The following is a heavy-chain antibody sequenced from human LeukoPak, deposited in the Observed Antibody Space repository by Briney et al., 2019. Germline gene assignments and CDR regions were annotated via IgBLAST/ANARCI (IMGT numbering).Heavy chain of an antibody. J-gene: IGHJ4*02. CDR2: IIPILVTP. CDR1: GGSFSSRS. CDR3: ARSPLAHSGTYSEE. V-gene: IGHV1-69*16. D-gene: IGHD1-26*01. Sequence: SVKVSCKASGGSFSSRSITWVRQAPGQGLESMGGIIPILVTPNYAQKFQGRVTITTDESTTTAYMELTSLRSEDTAVYYCARSPLAHSGTYSEEWGQGTLVTVSS.